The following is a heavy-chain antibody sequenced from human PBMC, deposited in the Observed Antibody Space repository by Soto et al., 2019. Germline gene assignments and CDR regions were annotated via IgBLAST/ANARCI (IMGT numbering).Heavy chain of an antibody. CDR3: AREVKGPWYYYYGMDV. V-gene: IGHV1-8*01. D-gene: IGHD2-21*01. J-gene: IGHJ6*02. CDR1: GYTFTSYD. CDR2: MNPNSGNT. Sequence: ASVKVSCKASGYTFTSYDINWVRQATGQGLEWMGWMNPNSGNTGYAQKFQGRVTMTRNTSISTAYMELSSLRSEDTAVYYSAREVKGPWYYYYGMDVWGQGTTVTVSS.